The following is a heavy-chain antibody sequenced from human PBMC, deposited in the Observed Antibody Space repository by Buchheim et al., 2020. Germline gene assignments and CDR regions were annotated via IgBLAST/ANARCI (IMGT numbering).Heavy chain of an antibody. Sequence: QVQLVESGGGVVQPGRSLRLSCAASGFTFSSYAMHWVRQAPGKGLEWVAVISYDGSNKYYADSVKGRFTISRDNSKNTLYLQMNSLRAEDTAVYYCAREAAAGTRFDYWGQGTL. V-gene: IGHV3-30-3*01. CDR2: ISYDGSNK. J-gene: IGHJ4*02. CDR1: GFTFSSYA. D-gene: IGHD6-13*01. CDR3: AREAAAGTRFDY.